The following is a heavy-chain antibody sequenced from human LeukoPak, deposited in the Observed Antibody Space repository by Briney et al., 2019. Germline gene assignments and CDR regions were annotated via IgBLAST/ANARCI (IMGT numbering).Heavy chain of an antibody. V-gene: IGHV4-61*02. CDR1: GVSITSGSYY. Sequence: SESLSLTCSVSGVSITSGSYYWGWIRQSAGKGLEWIGRVHSSGDIYHNAAFRSRAAVSGDASKNQFSLQLASVTAADTAVYYCARGASPKDAVFFDYWGQGALITVSS. D-gene: IGHD3-16*01. CDR2: VHSSGDI. J-gene: IGHJ4*02. CDR3: ARGASPKDAVFFDY.